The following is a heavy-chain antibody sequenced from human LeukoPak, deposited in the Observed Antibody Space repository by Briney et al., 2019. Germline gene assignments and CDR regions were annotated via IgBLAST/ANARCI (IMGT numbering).Heavy chain of an antibody. CDR1: GYSFATYW. CDR3: AVQSIAVAGTIDP. V-gene: IGHV5-51*01. J-gene: IGHJ5*02. Sequence: GESLQISCQASGYSFATYWFAWVRQMPGKGLEWMGIIYPGDSDTRYSPSFQGHVTISADKSISTAYLQWSSLKVSDTAMYYCAVQSIAVAGTIDPWGQGTLVTVSS. D-gene: IGHD6-13*01. CDR2: IYPGDSDT.